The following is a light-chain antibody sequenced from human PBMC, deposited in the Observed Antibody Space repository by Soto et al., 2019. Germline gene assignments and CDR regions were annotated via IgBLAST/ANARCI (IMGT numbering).Light chain of an antibody. Sequence: EIVRTQSPATLSVSPGERATLSCRASQSVSSNLAWYQQKPGQAPRLLIYGASTRATGIPARFSGSGSGTDFTLTISRLEPEDFAVYYCQQYGSSSWTFGQGTKVDIK. CDR1: QSVSSN. V-gene: IGKV3D-15*01. J-gene: IGKJ1*01. CDR3: QQYGSSSWT. CDR2: GAS.